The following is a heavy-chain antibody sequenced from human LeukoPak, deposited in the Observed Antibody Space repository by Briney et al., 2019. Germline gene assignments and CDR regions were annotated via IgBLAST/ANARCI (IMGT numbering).Heavy chain of an antibody. J-gene: IGHJ4*02. Sequence: SGPTLVNPTQTLTLTCTFSGFSLSTSGVGVGWFRQPPGKALEWLTLIYWNDDKRYSPSLKSRLTITKDTSRNQVVLTMTNMDPVDTATYYCAHTGVAGTDWIVPYSDYWGQGTLVTVSS. CDR3: AHTGVAGTDWIVPYSDY. V-gene: IGHV2-5*01. CDR2: IYWNDDK. CDR1: GFSLSTSGVG. D-gene: IGHD6-19*01.